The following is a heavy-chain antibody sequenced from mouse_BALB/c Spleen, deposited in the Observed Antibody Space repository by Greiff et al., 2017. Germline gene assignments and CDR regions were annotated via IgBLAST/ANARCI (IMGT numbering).Heavy chain of an antibody. J-gene: IGHJ2*01. CDR3: ARHEGTARATSYYFDY. Sequence: VKLQESGAELVKPGASVKLSCKASGYTFTEYTIHWVKQRSGQGLEWIGWFYPGSGSIKYNEKFKDKATLTADKSSSTVYMELSRLTSEDSAVYFCARHEGTARATSYYFDYWGQGTTLTVSS. V-gene: IGHV1-62-2*01. CDR1: GYTFTEYT. CDR2: FYPGSGSI. D-gene: IGHD3-1*01.